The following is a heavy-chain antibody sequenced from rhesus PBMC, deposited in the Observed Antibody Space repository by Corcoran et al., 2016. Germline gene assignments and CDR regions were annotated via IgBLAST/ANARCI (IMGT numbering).Heavy chain of an antibody. Sequence: QVQLQESGPVVVKPSETLSLPCDVSVGSISGYSLWSWIRQPPGKGLEWIGYIGGSRGRTNYNPTHKSRVTISKDTSKNQFSLKLTSVTSADTAVYYCAGRHSSTQTFDYWGQGVLVTVSS. CDR2: IGGSRGRT. CDR1: VGSISGYS. D-gene: IGHD6-19*01. J-gene: IGHJ4*01. V-gene: IGHV4-165*01. CDR3: AGRHSSTQTFDY.